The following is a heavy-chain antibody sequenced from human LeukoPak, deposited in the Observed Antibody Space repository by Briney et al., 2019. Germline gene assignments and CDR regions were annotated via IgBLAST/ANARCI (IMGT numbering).Heavy chain of an antibody. D-gene: IGHD3-22*01. CDR1: GFSFNTCA. CDR2: ISGGGRST. CDR3: ARPMYYYDSSGPDY. V-gene: IGHV3-23*01. J-gene: IGHJ4*02. Sequence: PGGSLRLSCAASGFSFNTCAMSWVRQAPGKGLEWVSTISGGGRSTDYADSVKGQFTISRDNSKNTLYLQMNSLRAEDTAVYYCARPMYYYDSSGPDYWGQGTLVTVSS.